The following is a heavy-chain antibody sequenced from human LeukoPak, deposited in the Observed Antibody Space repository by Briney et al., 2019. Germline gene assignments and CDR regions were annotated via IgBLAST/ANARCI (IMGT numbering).Heavy chain of an antibody. V-gene: IGHV4-39*02. J-gene: IGHJ4*02. CDR2: INHSGDT. CDR3: ARGPSPNGDPFDS. Sequence: PSETLSLTCTVSGGSISSGSYYWSWIRQPPGKGLEWIGQINHSGDTLYDPSLKSRVIITLDTSKRHFSLRLPSVTAADTAVYYCARGPSPNGDPFDSWGQGTLVAVTS. D-gene: IGHD4-17*01. CDR1: GGSISSGSYY.